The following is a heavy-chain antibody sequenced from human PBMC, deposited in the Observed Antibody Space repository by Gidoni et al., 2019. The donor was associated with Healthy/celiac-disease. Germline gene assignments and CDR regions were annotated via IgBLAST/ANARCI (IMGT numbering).Heavy chain of an antibody. Sequence: QVQLVQSGAEVKKPGASVKVACKFSGYTLTELSTHWVRHAPGKGLEWRGGVDHEDGETIYAQKFQGRVTMTEDTSTDTAYMELSSLRSEDTAVYYCATDLYGSGWYGSDYWGQGTLVTVSS. CDR2: VDHEDGET. V-gene: IGHV1-24*01. CDR1: GYTLTELS. CDR3: ATDLYGSGWYGSDY. J-gene: IGHJ4*02. D-gene: IGHD6-19*01.